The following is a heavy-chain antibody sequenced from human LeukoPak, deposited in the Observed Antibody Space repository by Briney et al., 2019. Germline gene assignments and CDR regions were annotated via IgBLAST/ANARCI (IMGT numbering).Heavy chain of an antibody. D-gene: IGHD3-10*01. CDR3: ARDIFEFGYRLPPLN. CDR1: GYTFTSYD. Sequence: ASVKVSCKASGYTFTSYDINWVRQATGQGLEWMGWMNPNSGNTGYAQKFQGRVTMTRNTSISTAYMELSSLRSEDTAVYYCARDIFEFGYRLPPLNWGQGTLVTVSS. CDR2: MNPNSGNT. V-gene: IGHV1-8*01. J-gene: IGHJ4*02.